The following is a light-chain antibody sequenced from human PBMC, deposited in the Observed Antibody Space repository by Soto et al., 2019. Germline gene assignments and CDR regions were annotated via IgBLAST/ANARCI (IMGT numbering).Light chain of an antibody. CDR2: GNS. J-gene: IGLJ3*02. CDR1: GSNIGAGFD. V-gene: IGLV1-40*01. Sequence: QSALTQPPSVSGAPGQRVTISCTGSGSNIGAGFDVHWYQQLPGTAPKLLIYGNSNRPSGVPDRFSGSKSGTSASLAITGLQAEDEADYYCRSYTTSSTWVFGGGTKLTVL. CDR3: RSYTTSSTWV.